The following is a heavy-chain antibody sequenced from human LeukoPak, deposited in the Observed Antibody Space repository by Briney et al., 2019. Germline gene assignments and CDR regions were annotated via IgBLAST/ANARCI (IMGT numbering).Heavy chain of an antibody. Sequence: ASVKVSCKASGGTCSSYAISWVRQAPGQGLEWMGGIIPIFGTANYAQKFQGRVTITADESTSTAYMELSSLRSEDTAVYYCARGSSRGYAFDIWGQGTMVTVSS. CDR3: ARGSSRGYAFDI. CDR1: GGTCSSYA. J-gene: IGHJ3*02. D-gene: IGHD6-13*01. V-gene: IGHV1-69*13. CDR2: IIPIFGTA.